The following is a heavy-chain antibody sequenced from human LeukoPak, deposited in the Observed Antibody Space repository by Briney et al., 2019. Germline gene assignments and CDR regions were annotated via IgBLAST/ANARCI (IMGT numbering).Heavy chain of an antibody. D-gene: IGHD3-22*01. Sequence: ASVKVSCKASGYTFTSYGISWVRQAPGQGLEWMGRIIPIFGTANYAQKFQGRVTITTDESTSTAYMELSSLRSEDTAVYYCARAKWGYYDSSGYYAFDIWGQGTMVTVSS. V-gene: IGHV1-69*05. CDR3: ARAKWGYYDSSGYYAFDI. CDR1: GYTFTSYG. CDR2: IIPIFGTA. J-gene: IGHJ3*02.